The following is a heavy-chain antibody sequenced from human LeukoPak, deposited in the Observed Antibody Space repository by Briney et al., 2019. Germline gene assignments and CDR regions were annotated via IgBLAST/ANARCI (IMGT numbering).Heavy chain of an antibody. CDR1: GFTFSSYA. CDR2: ISGSGGST. D-gene: IGHD3-10*01. CDR3: AKGFWPNYYGSGSYYIAFDY. V-gene: IGHV3-23*01. J-gene: IGHJ4*02. Sequence: PGGSLRLSCAASGFTFSSYAMSWVRQAPGKGLEWVSAISGSGGSTYYADSVKGRFTISRDNSKNTLYLQMNSLRAEDTAVYYCAKGFWPNYYGSGSYYIAFDYWGQGTLVTVSS.